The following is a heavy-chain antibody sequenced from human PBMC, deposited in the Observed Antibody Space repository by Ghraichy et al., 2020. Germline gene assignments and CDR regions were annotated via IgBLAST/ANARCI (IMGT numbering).Heavy chain of an antibody. CDR1: GFTFSSYA. J-gene: IGHJ4*02. D-gene: IGHD6-6*01. Sequence: GGSLRLSCAASGFTFSSYAMHWVRQAPGKGLEWVAVISYDGSNKYYADSVKGRFTISRDNSKNTLYLQMNSLRAEDTAVYYCARDDNSRLVRAARQGPSDYWGQGTLVTVSS. CDR2: ISYDGSNK. CDR3: ARDDNSRLVRAARQGPSDY. V-gene: IGHV3-30*04.